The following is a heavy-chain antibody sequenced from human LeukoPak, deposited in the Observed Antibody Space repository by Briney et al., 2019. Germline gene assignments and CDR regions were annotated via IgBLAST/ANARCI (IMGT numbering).Heavy chain of an antibody. D-gene: IGHD4-11*01. CDR3: ATAGDYNDLPH. J-gene: IGHJ4*02. CDR1: GGSIRSDY. Sequence: SETLSLTCSVSGGSIRSDYWSWIRQPPGKGLEWIGYVHHTGTTNYNPPLKSRVTMSVDTSKNEFSLRLTSVNAADTGVYYCATAGDYNDLPHWGRGTLVTVSS. V-gene: IGHV4-59*01. CDR2: VHHTGTT.